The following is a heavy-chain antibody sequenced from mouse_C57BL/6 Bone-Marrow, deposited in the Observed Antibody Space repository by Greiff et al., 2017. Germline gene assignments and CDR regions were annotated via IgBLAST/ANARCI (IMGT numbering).Heavy chain of an antibody. Sequence: QVQLQQSGAELVRPGASVTLSCKASGYPFTDYEMHWVKQTPVHGLDWIGAIDPETGGTAYNQKFKGKAILTADKSSSAAYMELRSLTSEDSAVYYCTREGWFAYWGQGTLVTVSA. V-gene: IGHV1-15*01. CDR2: IDPETGGT. CDR1: GYPFTDYE. J-gene: IGHJ3*01. CDR3: TREGWFAY.